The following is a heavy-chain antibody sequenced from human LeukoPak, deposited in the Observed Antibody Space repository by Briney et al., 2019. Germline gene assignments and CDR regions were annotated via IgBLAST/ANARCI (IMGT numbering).Heavy chain of an antibody. CDR1: GFSFSLYP. D-gene: IGHD1-1*01. V-gene: IGHV3-48*01. J-gene: IGHJ4*02. Sequence: PGGPLRLSCAASGFSFSLYPMIWVRQAPGKGLEWLSNIRDSGGEMYYADSVKGRFTITRDNAKNTLYLQMNGLRVEDTAVYFCARDHNWAFDFWGRGSLVTVSS. CDR3: ARDHNWAFDF. CDR2: IRDSGGEM.